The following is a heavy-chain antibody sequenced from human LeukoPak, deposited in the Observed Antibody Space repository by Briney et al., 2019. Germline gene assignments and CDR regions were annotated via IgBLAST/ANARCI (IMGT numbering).Heavy chain of an antibody. V-gene: IGHV3-23*01. CDR1: GFSFGNYA. J-gene: IGHJ5*01. D-gene: IGHD2-21*01. CDR2: ISGTGGAT. CDR3: VKDPRDTYGTNWFVS. Sequence: PGGSLRLSCVASGFSFGNYAMSWVRQAPGKGLRWASQISGTGGATWYAGFARDRFTISRDNSKKTLYLQMSGLRVEDTAMYYCVKDPRDTYGTNWFVSWGQGTLLIVSS.